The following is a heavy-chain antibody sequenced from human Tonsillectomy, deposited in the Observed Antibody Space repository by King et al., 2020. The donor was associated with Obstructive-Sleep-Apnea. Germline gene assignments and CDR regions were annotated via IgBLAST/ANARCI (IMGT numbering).Heavy chain of an antibody. D-gene: IGHD3-9*01. CDR2: ISWDGGST. V-gene: IGHV3-43D*03. CDR3: AKARTQYYDVLGGLDV. CDR1: GFKFQDYA. Sequence: VQLVESGGAIIQPGGSLKRSCAPSGFKFQDYAMHWVRQVPGKGLEWICLISWDGGSTYYAESVKGRFTISRDNDKNLLSLEMKSLRFEDTARYYCAKARTQYYDVLGGLDVWGQGTAVAVSS. J-gene: IGHJ6*02.